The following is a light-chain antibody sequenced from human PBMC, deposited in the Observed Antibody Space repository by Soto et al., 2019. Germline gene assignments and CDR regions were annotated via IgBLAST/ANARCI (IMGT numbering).Light chain of an antibody. J-gene: IGKJ5*01. CDR1: QSVKTF. V-gene: IGKV3-11*01. CDR3: QQRSNWPPIT. Sequence: EIVLTQSPATLSLSPGQRATLSCRASQSVKTFLVWYQHRPGQAPRVLIYDASHRASGIPARFSGSGSGTDFTLTFSSLEPEDAALYYCQQRSNWPPITFGQGTRLEIK. CDR2: DAS.